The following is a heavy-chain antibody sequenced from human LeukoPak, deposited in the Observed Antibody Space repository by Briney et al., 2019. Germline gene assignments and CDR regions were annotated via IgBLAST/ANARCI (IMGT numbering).Heavy chain of an antibody. V-gene: IGHV3-7*03. D-gene: IGHD3-16*01. J-gene: IGHJ6*02. Sequence: GGFLRLSCAASGLRFGSYWMNWARQAPGKGLEWVASINHNGNVNYYVDSVKGRFTISRDNAKNSLYLQMSNLRAEDTAVYFCARGGGLDVWGQGATVTVSS. CDR2: INHNGNVN. CDR1: GLRFGSYW. CDR3: ARGGGLDV.